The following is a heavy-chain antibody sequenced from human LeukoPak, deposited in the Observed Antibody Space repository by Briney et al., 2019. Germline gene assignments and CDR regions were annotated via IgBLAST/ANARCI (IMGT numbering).Heavy chain of an antibody. D-gene: IGHD3-22*01. CDR1: GFTVSSNY. V-gene: IGHV3-66*01. J-gene: IGHJ4*02. Sequence: GGSLRLSCAASGFTVSSNYMSWVSQAPGKGLEWVSVIYSGGSTYYADSVKGRFTISRDNSKNTLYLQMNSLRAEDTAVYYCAKDNPYDSSGYYYSANPYYFDYWGQGTLVTVSS. CDR3: AKDNPYDSSGYYYSANPYYFDY. CDR2: IYSGGST.